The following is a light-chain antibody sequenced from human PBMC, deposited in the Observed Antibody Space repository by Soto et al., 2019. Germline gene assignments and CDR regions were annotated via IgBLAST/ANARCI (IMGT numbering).Light chain of an antibody. CDR2: GAS. CDR1: QSVSSSY. CDR3: QQYGSLGT. V-gene: IGKV3-20*01. J-gene: IGKJ1*01. Sequence: EIGLTQSPGALSLSPGERATLSCRASQSVSSSYLAWYQQKPGQAPRLLIYGASSRATGIPDRFSGSGSGTDFTLTISRLEPEDFAVYYCQQYGSLGTFGQGTKVDIK.